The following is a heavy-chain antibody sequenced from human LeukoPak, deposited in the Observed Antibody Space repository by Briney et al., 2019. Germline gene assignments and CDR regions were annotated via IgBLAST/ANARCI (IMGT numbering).Heavy chain of an antibody. V-gene: IGHV3-49*04. Sequence: PGRSLRLSCTASGFTFGDYAMSWVRQAPGKGLEWVGFIRSKAYGGTTEYAASVKGRFTISRDDSKSIAYLQMNSLKTEDTAVYYCTRDSDGIAGGFDYWGQGTLVTVSS. D-gene: IGHD1-14*01. CDR3: TRDSDGIAGGFDY. CDR2: IRSKAYGGTT. J-gene: IGHJ4*02. CDR1: GFTFGDYA.